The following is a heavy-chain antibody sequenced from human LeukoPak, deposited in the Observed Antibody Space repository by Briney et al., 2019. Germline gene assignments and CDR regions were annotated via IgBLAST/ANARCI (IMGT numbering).Heavy chain of an antibody. V-gene: IGHV3-23*01. Sequence: LTGGSLRLSCAASGFTFSSYAMSWVRQAPGKGLEWVSANSGSSGATYYADSMKGRFTISRDISKNTLYLQMNSLRAEDTAIYYCAKSQEDDSSGYYYSNFDYWGQGTLVTVSS. CDR3: AKSQEDDSSGYYYSNFDY. CDR1: GFTFSSYA. CDR2: NSGSSGAT. J-gene: IGHJ4*02. D-gene: IGHD3-22*01.